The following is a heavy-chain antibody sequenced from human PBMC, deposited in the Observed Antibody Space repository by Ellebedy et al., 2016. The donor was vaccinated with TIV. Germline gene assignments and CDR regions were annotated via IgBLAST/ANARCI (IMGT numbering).Heavy chain of an antibody. CDR3: ARGVVYGY. CDR1: GGSISSYH. CDR2: IYYSGST. D-gene: IGHD2-8*01. Sequence: SETLSLXXTVSGGSISSYHWSWIRQPPGKGLEWIGYIYYSGSTNYNPSLKSRVTISVDTSKNQFSLKLSSVTAADTAVYYCARGVVYGYWGQGTLVTVSS. J-gene: IGHJ4*02. V-gene: IGHV4-59*12.